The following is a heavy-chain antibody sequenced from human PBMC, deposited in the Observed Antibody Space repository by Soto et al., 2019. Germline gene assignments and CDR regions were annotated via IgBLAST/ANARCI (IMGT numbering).Heavy chain of an antibody. CDR3: ARDREYYYDSSGNYYYHYGLDV. D-gene: IGHD3-22*01. CDR2: ISGYNGNT. J-gene: IGHJ6*02. V-gene: IGHV1-18*04. Sequence: ASLKVPCKASGYTLTDYGISWVRQAPGQGLEWMGWISGYNGNTKYAQKFQGRVTMTTDTPTNTAYMELRSLRSDDTAVYYCARDREYYYDSSGNYYYHYGLDVWGQGTTVTVSS. CDR1: GYTLTDYG.